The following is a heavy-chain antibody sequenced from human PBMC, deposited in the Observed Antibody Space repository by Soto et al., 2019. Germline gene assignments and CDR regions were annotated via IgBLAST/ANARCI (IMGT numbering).Heavy chain of an antibody. V-gene: IGHV4-59*01. CDR3: ARDSPPTDY. J-gene: IGHJ4*02. D-gene: IGHD4-17*01. CDR2: IYYSGST. CDR1: GGSISSYY. Sequence: SETLSLTCTVSGGSISSYYWSWIRQPPGKGLEWIGYIYYSGSTNYNPSLKSRVTISVDTSKNQFSLKLSSVTAVDTAVYYCARDSPPTDYWGQGTLVTVSS.